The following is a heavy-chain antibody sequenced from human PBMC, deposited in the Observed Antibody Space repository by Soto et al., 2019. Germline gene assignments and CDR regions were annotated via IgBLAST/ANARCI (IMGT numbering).Heavy chain of an antibody. CDR2: ISYDGSNK. CDR3: EKENSSGYYFWDYYGMDV. D-gene: IGHD3-22*01. J-gene: IGHJ6*02. Sequence: QVQLVESGGGVVQPGRSLRLSCAASGFTFSSYAMHWVRQAPGKGLEWVAVISYDGSNKYYADSVKGRFTISRDNSKNTLYLQMNSLRAEDTAVYYCEKENSSGYYFWDYYGMDVWGPGTTVTVSS. V-gene: IGHV3-30-3*02. CDR1: GFTFSSYA.